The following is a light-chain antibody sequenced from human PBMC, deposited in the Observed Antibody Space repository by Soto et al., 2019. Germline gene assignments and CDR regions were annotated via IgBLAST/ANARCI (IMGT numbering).Light chain of an antibody. CDR2: GAS. Sequence: EIVLTQSPGTLSLSPGERATLSCRASQSVSSSHLAWYQQKPGQTPRHLISGASSRATGIPDSFIGSGSGTDFTLPISRLEPEDFAVYYCQQYGSSPRTFGQGTKVDI. V-gene: IGKV3-20*01. J-gene: IGKJ1*01. CDR1: QSVSSSH. CDR3: QQYGSSPRT.